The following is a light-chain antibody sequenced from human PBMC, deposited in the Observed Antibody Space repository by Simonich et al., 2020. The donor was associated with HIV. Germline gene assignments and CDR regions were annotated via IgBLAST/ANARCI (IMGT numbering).Light chain of an antibody. CDR3: SSYTSSRTWV. CDR1: SSDVGRYNY. V-gene: IGLV2-14*01. Sequence: QSALTQPASVSGSPGQSITISCTGPSSDVGRYNYVSWYQQHPGKAPKLMIYDVSKRPSGVSNRFSGSKSGNTASLTISGLQAEDEADYYCSSYTSSRTWVFGGGTKLTVL. CDR2: DVS. J-gene: IGLJ3*02.